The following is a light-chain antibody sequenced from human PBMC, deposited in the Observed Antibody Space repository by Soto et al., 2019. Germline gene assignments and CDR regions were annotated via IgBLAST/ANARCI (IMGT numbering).Light chain of an antibody. CDR3: QQRSNWPGT. CDR1: QSVSSY. CDR2: DAS. Sequence: EIRLTQSPATLSLSPGERATLSCRASQSVSSYLAWYQQKPGQAPRLLIYDASNRATGIPARFSGSGSGTDFTLTISSLEPEDFAVYYCQQRSNWPGTFGQGTKVDIK. J-gene: IGKJ1*01. V-gene: IGKV3-11*01.